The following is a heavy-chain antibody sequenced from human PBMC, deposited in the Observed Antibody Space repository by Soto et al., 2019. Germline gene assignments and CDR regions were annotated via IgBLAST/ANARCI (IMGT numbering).Heavy chain of an antibody. Sequence: SETLSLTCTVSIASIASDDYYWTWIRQPPGKALEWIGYLYYIGTTFYNPSLDSRLTISADTSKNQFSLRLNSVTAADKELYHCVSQYCPDGVCYLPAGWFDPWGQRILVTAS. J-gene: IGHJ5*02. CDR1: IASIASDDYY. CDR2: LYYIGTT. D-gene: IGHD2-8*01. V-gene: IGHV4-30-4*01. CDR3: VSQYCPDGVCYLPAGWFDP.